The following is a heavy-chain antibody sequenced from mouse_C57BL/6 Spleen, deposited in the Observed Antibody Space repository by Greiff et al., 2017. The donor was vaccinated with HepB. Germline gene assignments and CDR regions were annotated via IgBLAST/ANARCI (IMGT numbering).Heavy chain of an antibody. CDR1: GYTFTSYW. CDR2: IYPGDGDT. V-gene: IGHV1-82*01. CDR3: ARGYGSSGGYFDY. J-gene: IGHJ2*01. Sequence: QVQLQQPGTELVKPGASVKLSCKASGYTFTSYWMHWVKQRPGQGLEWIGRIYPGDGDTNYNGKFKGKATLTADKSSSTAYMQLSSLTSEDSAVYFCARGYGSSGGYFDYWGQGTTLTVSS. D-gene: IGHD1-1*01.